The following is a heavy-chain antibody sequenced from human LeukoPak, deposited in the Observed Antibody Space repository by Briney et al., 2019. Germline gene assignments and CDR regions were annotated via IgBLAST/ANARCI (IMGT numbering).Heavy chain of an antibody. J-gene: IGHJ4*02. Sequence: SETLSLTCAVYGGSFSGYYWGWIRQPPGKGLEWIGEINHSGSTNYNPSLKSRVTISVDTSKNQFSLKLSSVTAADTAVYYCARGSTYYDFWSGRYYFDYWGQGTLVTVSS. CDR1: GGSFSGYY. D-gene: IGHD3-3*01. CDR3: ARGSTYYDFWSGRYYFDY. V-gene: IGHV4-34*01. CDR2: INHSGST.